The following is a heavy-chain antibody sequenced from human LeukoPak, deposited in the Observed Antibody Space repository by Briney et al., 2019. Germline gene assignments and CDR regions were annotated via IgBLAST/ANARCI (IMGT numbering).Heavy chain of an antibody. CDR3: ARRRGLNYYDSNIFDY. J-gene: IGHJ4*02. Sequence: SETLSLTCAVSGDSISSTNWWTWVRHPPGMGLEGIGEIFHSGSTNYNPSLKSRVSMSVDKSKNQFSLRLTSVTAADTAVYYCARRRGLNYYDSNIFDYWGQGTLVTVSS. CDR2: IFHSGST. CDR1: GDSISSTNW. D-gene: IGHD3-22*01. V-gene: IGHV4-4*02.